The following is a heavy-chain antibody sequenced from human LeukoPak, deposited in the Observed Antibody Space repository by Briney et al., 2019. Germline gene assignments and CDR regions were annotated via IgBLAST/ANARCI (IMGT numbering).Heavy chain of an antibody. V-gene: IGHV4-39*07. CDR1: GGSISSSSYY. D-gene: IGHD4-17*01. CDR2: IYYSGST. CDR3: AREWTDYGETNDAFDI. J-gene: IGHJ3*02. Sequence: SETLSLTCTVSGGSISSSSYYWGWIRQPPGKGLEWIGSIYYSGSTYYNPSLKSRVTISVDTSKNQFSLKLSSVTAADTAVYYCAREWTDYGETNDAFDIWGQGTMVTVSS.